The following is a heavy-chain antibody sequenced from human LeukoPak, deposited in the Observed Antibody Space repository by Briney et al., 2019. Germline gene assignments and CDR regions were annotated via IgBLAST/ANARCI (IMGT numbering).Heavy chain of an antibody. CDR3: ASRRGSNRPFDY. V-gene: IGHV3-7*01. CDR1: GFTFSSRDW. D-gene: IGHD1-26*01. CDR2: IKQDGSEK. J-gene: IGHJ4*02. Sequence: SGGSLRLSCVASGFTFSSRDWMTWVRQAPGKGLEWVANIKQDGSEKNYVDSVKGRFTISRDNAKNSLYLQMNSLTAEDSAVYYCASRRGSNRPFDYWGQGTLVTVSS.